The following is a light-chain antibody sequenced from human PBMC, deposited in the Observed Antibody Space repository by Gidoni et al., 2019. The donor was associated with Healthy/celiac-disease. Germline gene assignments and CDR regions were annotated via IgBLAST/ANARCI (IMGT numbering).Light chain of an antibody. CDR3: QQYNSYSVT. CDR2: YAS. Sequence: DIQMTQSPSTLSASVGDRVTITCRARQSISSWLAWYQQKPGKAPKLLIYYASSLESGVPSRFSGSGSGTEFTLTISSLQPDDFATYYCQQYNSYSVTFXXXTKVEIK. V-gene: IGKV1-5*01. J-gene: IGKJ1*01. CDR1: QSISSW.